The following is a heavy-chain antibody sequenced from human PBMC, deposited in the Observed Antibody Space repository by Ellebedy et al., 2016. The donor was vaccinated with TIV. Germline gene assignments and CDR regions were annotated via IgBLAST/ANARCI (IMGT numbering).Heavy chain of an antibody. V-gene: IGHV1-2*02. CDR3: ARDLFYGSGNYFPYYGMDV. CDR1: GYTFRGYY. J-gene: IGHJ6*02. Sequence: ASVKVSCKASGYTFRGYYMDWVRQAPGQGLEWMGWINPSSGVANLAQKFQGRITLTRDTSINTAYMELNRLTSDDTAVYYCARDLFYGSGNYFPYYGMDVWGQGTTVIVSS. CDR2: INPSSGVA. D-gene: IGHD3-10*01.